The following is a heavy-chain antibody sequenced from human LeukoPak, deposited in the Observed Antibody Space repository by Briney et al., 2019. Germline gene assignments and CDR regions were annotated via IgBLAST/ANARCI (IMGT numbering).Heavy chain of an antibody. CDR2: IYYSGST. Sequence: KTSETLSLTCTVSGGSISSSSYYWGWIRQPPGKGLEWIGSIYYSGSTYYNPSLKSRVTISVDTSKNQFSLKLSSVTAADTAVYYCARQVGYCSGGSCYSNYWGQGTLVTVSS. V-gene: IGHV4-39*01. J-gene: IGHJ4*02. CDR1: GGSISSSSYY. D-gene: IGHD2-15*01. CDR3: ARQVGYCSGGSCYSNY.